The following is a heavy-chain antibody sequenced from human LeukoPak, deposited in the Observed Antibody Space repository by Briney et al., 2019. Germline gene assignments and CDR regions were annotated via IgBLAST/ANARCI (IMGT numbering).Heavy chain of an antibody. CDR2: INHSGST. V-gene: IGHV4-34*01. Sequence: SETLSLTCAVYGGSFSGYYWSWIRQPPGKGLEWIGEINHSGSTNYNPSLKSRVTISVDTSKNQFSLKLSSVTAADTAVYYCARGQDSGYVPSFDDWGQGTLVTVSS. D-gene: IGHD5-12*01. CDR3: ARGQDSGYVPSFDD. J-gene: IGHJ4*02. CDR1: GGSFSGYY.